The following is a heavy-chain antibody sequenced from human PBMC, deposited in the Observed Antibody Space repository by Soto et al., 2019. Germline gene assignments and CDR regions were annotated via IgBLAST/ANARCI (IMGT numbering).Heavy chain of an antibody. CDR2: INAGNGNT. CDR3: AREAPDPYYFDS. V-gene: IGHV1-3*01. J-gene: IGHJ4*02. CDR1: GYTFTSYA. Sequence: QVQLVQSGAEVKKPGASVKVSCKASGYTFTSYAMHWVREAPGQRLEWMGWINAGNGNTKYSQKFQGRVTITRDTCASTAYMELSSLRSEDTAVYYCAREAPDPYYFDSWGQGTLVTVSS.